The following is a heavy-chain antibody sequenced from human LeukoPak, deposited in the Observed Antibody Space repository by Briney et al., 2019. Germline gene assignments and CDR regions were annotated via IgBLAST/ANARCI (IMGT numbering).Heavy chain of an antibody. Sequence: RASETLSLTCAVYGGSFSGYYWSWIRQPPGKGLEWIGEINHSGSTNYNPSLKSRVTISVDTSKNQFSLKLNSVTAADTAVYYCARGGHHYYDSSGYRNWFDPWGQGTLVTVSS. CDR2: INHSGST. V-gene: IGHV4-34*01. J-gene: IGHJ5*02. CDR3: ARGGHHYYDSSGYRNWFDP. CDR1: GGSFSGYY. D-gene: IGHD3-22*01.